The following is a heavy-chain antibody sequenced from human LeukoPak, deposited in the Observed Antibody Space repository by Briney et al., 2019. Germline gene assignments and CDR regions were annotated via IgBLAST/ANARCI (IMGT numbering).Heavy chain of an antibody. CDR2: INSEGTT. J-gene: IGHJ4*02. CDR1: GFTLSNYW. Sequence: PGGSLRLSCAASGFTLSNYWMHWVRQAPGKGLVWVSRINSEGTTSYTDPVKGRFTISRDDAKNTLFLQMGSLRAEDTAVYYCARAVESNGRNALDYWGQGTLVTVSS. D-gene: IGHD4-23*01. CDR3: ARAVESNGRNALDY. V-gene: IGHV3-74*01.